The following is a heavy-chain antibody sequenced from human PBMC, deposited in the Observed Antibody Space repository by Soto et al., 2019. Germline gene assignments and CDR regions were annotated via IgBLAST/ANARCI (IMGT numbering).Heavy chain of an antibody. CDR3: ARDESSWYFDL. V-gene: IGHV3-33*01. Sequence: QVQLVESGGGVVQPGRSLRLSCAASGFTFSNYGMHWVRQAPGKGLEWVAVIWHDGSNKQYADSVKGRFTISRENSKKTLYLQINSLRAEDKDVYYCARDESSWYFDLWGRGTLVTVSS. J-gene: IGHJ2*01. CDR1: GFTFSNYG. CDR2: IWHDGSNK.